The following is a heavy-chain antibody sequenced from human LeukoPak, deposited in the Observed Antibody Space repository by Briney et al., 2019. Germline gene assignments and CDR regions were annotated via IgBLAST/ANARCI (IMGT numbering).Heavy chain of an antibody. J-gene: IGHJ3*01. V-gene: IGHV4-59*01. CDR3: ARALFSGDDAFDV. D-gene: IGHD3-10*01. CDR2: FYYSGST. CDR1: GGSISSYY. Sequence: KPSETLSLTCTVSGGSISSYYWSWIRQPPGKGLEWIGYFYYSGSTNYNPSLKSRVTISVDTSKNQFSLKLSSVTAADTAVYYCARALFSGDDAFDVWGQGTMVTVSS.